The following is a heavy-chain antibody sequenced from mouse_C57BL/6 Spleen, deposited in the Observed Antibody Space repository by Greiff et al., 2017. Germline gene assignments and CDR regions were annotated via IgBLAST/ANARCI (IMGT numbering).Heavy chain of an antibody. V-gene: IGHV1-81*01. CDR3: ARGGREYYFDY. Sequence: VQLVESGAELARPGASVKLSCKASGYTFTSYGISWVKQRTGQGLEWIGEIYPRSGNTYYNEKFKGKATLTADKSSSTAYMELRSLTSEDSAVYFCARGGREYYFDYWGQGTTLTVSS. J-gene: IGHJ2*01. D-gene: IGHD3-3*01. CDR2: IYPRSGNT. CDR1: GYTFTSYG.